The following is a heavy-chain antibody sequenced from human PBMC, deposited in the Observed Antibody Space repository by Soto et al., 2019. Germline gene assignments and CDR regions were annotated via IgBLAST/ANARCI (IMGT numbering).Heavy chain of an antibody. D-gene: IGHD6-19*01. J-gene: IGHJ5*01. CDR2: IYYRERA. Sequence: SETLSLTCTLSGDSISSGSHYWAWIRQPPRKGLEWIGSIYYRERASYNPSLNSRVTISLATSETYFSLMFSSVTAADTAIYYCARYMRAYRGGSDFWGHEILVTVSS. CDR3: ARYMRAYRGGSDF. CDR1: GDSISSGSHY. V-gene: IGHV4-39*01.